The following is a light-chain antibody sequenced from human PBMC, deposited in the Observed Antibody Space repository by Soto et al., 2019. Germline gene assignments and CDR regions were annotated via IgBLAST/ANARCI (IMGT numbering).Light chain of an antibody. J-gene: IGKJ3*01. CDR3: QQRGSWPAT. CDR2: DAS. CDR1: QYVSSSY. V-gene: IGKV3D-20*02. Sequence: EIVLTQSPGTLSLSPGERATLSCRASQYVSSSYLAWYQQKPGQAPRLLIYDASYRAPGIPARFSGSGSGTDFTLTISSLEAEDSAVYYCQQRGSWPATFGPGTKVDIK.